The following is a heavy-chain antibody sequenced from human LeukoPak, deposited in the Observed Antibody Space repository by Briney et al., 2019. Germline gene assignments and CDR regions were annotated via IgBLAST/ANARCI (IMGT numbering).Heavy chain of an antibody. J-gene: IGHJ6*03. CDR1: GGSISSYY. CDR3: ARTLYDYVWGSYRTTYYYYMDV. CDR2: IYTSGST. Sequence: SETLSLTCTVSGGSISSYYWSWIRQPAGKGLEWIGRIYTSGSTNYNPSLKSRVTMSVDTSKNQFSLKLSSVTAADTAVYYCARTLYDYVWGSYRTTYYYYMDVWGKGTTVTVSS. D-gene: IGHD3-16*02. V-gene: IGHV4-4*07.